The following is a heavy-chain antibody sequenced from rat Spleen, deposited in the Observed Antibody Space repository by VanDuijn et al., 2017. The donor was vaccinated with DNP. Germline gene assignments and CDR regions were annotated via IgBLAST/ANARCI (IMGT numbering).Heavy chain of an antibody. CDR1: GFSLKDYG. V-gene: IGHV2S75*01. CDR3: TRESWGYVMDA. CDR2: MWGDGNT. D-gene: IGHD4-6*01. Sequence: QVQLKESGPVLVQASETLSLTCTVSGFSLKDYGVIWVRQSPGKGLEWMGIMWGDGNTDYNSALKSRLSINRDTSKSQVFLKMDSVQADDTAIYYCTRESWGYVMDAWGQGASVTVSS. J-gene: IGHJ4*01.